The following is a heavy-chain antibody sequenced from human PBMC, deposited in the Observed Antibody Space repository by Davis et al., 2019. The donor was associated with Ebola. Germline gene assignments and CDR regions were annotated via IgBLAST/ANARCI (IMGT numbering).Heavy chain of an antibody. CDR1: GYSFTSYW. Sequence: GESLKISCKGSGYSFTSYWLGWVRPMPGKGLEWVGIIYPGDSDTLYSPSFQGQVTISADKSISTAYLQGSSLKASDTAMYYCARQIVVVVAASKTGRFDPWGQGTLVTVSS. D-gene: IGHD2-15*01. CDR3: ARQIVVVVAASKTGRFDP. V-gene: IGHV5-51*01. J-gene: IGHJ5*02. CDR2: IYPGDSDT.